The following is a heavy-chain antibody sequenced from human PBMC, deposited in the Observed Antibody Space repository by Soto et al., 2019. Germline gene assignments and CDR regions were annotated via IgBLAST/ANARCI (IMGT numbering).Heavy chain of an antibody. CDR1: GFTYSDYY. CDR2: ISSSGSTI. CDR3: ARALFAGTTTDYYGMDV. J-gene: IGHJ6*02. Sequence: QVQLVESGGGLVKPGGSLRLSCAASGFTYSDYYMSWIHQAPGKGLEWVSYISSSGSTIYYADSVKGRFTISRDNAKNSLYLQMNSLRAEDTAVYYCARALFAGTTTDYYGMDVWGQGTTVTVSS. D-gene: IGHD1-7*01. V-gene: IGHV3-11*01.